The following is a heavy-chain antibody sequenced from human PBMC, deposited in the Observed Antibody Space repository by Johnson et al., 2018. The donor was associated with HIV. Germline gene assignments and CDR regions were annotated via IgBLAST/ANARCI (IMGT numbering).Heavy chain of an antibody. CDR1: GFTFSSYA. V-gene: IGHV3-9*01. Sequence: VQLVESGGGVVQPGRSLRLSCAASGFTFSSYAMHWVRQAPGKGLAWVSGISWNSGSIGYVDSVKGRFTISRDNAKNSLYLQMNSLRAEDTAVYYCAREGPYSSRWGAFDIWGQGTMVTVSS. J-gene: IGHJ3*02. CDR2: ISWNSGSI. CDR3: AREGPYSSRWGAFDI. D-gene: IGHD6-13*01.